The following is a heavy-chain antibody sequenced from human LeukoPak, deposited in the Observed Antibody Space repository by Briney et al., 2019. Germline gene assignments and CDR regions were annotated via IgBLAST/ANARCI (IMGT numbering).Heavy chain of an antibody. V-gene: IGHV3-33*01. CDR1: GFTFSSYG. CDR2: IWYDGSNK. D-gene: IGHD6-13*01. CDR3: ARDNVAVAGYYYYYGMDV. J-gene: IGHJ6*04. Sequence: GRSLRPSCAASGFTFSSYGMHWARQAPGKGREWLAVIWYDGSNKYHTDSVKGPFTLSRHNSKNTLYLQTDSLRAEDTAVYYCARDNVAVAGYYYYYGMDVWGKGTTVTVSS.